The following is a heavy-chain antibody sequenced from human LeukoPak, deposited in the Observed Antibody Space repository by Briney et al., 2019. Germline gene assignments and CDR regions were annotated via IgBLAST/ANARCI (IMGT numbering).Heavy chain of an antibody. CDR2: IYHSGST. CDR1: GYSISSGYY. V-gene: IGHV4-38-2*02. D-gene: IGHD5-24*01. J-gene: IGHJ4*02. Sequence: PSETLSLTCTVSGYSISSGYYWGWIRQPPGKGLEWIGSIYHSGSTYYNPSLKSRVTISVDTSKNQFSLKLSSVTAADTAVYYCARCRALGWDYWGQGTLVTVSS. CDR3: ARCRALGWDY.